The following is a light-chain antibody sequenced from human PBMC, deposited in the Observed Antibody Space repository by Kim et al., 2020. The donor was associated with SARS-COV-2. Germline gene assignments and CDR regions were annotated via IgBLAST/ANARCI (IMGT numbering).Light chain of an antibody. CDR1: QTVLYSSNNNNY. CDR3: QQYYTSPYS. Sequence: DIVMTQSPDSLAVSLGERATINCKSSQTVLYSSNNNNYLAWYQQKPRQPPKLLIYWASTRASGVPDRFSGSGSGTDFTLTINSLQADDVAVYYGQQYYTSPYSFGQGTKLEI. J-gene: IGKJ2*01. V-gene: IGKV4-1*01. CDR2: WAS.